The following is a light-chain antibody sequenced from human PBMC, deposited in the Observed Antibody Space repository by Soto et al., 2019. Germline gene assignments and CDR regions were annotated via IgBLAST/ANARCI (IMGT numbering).Light chain of an antibody. CDR2: ATS. J-gene: IGKJ1*01. V-gene: IGKV1-5*03. CDR1: QSISIL. Sequence: DIHLTQSPSTLSAPVGDRVTITCRASQSISILLAWYQQKPGKAPNLLIYATSTLETGVSSRFSGSGSGTEFTLTISSLQPDDSATYYCQHYNDFSWTFGQGTKVEIK. CDR3: QHYNDFSWT.